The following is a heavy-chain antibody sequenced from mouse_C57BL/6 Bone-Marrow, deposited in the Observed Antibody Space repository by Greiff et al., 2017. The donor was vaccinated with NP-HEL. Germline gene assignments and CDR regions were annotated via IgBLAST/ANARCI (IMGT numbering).Heavy chain of an antibody. D-gene: IGHD1-3*01. CDR1: GYAFSSYG. CDR2: IYPGDGDT. Sequence: QVQLQQSGAELVKPGASVKISCKVSGYAFSSYGMNWVKQRPGKGLEWIGKIYPGDGDTNYNGKFKGKATRTADKSSSTAYMQLSSLTSEDSAVYCCARGLNYWGQGTTLTVSS. CDR3: ARGLNY. J-gene: IGHJ2*01. V-gene: IGHV1-80*01.